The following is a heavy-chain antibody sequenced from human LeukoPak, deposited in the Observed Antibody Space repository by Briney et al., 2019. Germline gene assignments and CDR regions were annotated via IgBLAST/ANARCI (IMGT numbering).Heavy chain of an antibody. V-gene: IGHV4-59*08. CDR3: ARHLYSSTSNYYYYYGMDV. Sequence: PSETLSLTCTVSGGSLSSYYWSWLRQPPGKGLEWIGYFYYSGSTNYNPSLKSRVTISVDTSKNQFSLKLSSVTAADTAVYYCARHLYSSTSNYYYYYGMDVWGQGTTVTVSS. J-gene: IGHJ6*02. CDR2: FYYSGST. CDR1: GGSLSSYY. D-gene: IGHD2-15*01.